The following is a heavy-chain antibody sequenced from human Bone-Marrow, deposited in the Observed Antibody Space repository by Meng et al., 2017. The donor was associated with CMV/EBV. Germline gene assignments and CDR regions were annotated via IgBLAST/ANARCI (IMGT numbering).Heavy chain of an antibody. V-gene: IGHV4-59*02. J-gene: IGHJ4*02. CDR3: ARDVTPDF. D-gene: IGHD5-18*01. CDR1: GGSVRDYY. Sequence: SQTLSLTCAVYGGSVRDYYWSWIRQPPGKGLEWIGYIFYSGNTKYNPSLEGRVIISVDPSKNQFSLSLTSLTAADTAVYYCARDVTPDFWGQGTLVTVSS. CDR2: IFYSGNT.